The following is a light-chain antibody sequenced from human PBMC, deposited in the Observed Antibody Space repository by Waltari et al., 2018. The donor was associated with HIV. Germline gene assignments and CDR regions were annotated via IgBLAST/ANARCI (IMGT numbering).Light chain of an antibody. CDR2: GAS. CDR3: QQYNNWPPWT. Sequence: EIVMTQSPATLSVSPGERATLSCRASQSVSSNLAWYQQNPGQAPRLLIYGASTRATGVPARFSGSGSETEFTLTINGLQSEDFVVYYCQQYNNWPPWTFGQGTKVEIK. V-gene: IGKV3-15*01. CDR1: QSVSSN. J-gene: IGKJ1*01.